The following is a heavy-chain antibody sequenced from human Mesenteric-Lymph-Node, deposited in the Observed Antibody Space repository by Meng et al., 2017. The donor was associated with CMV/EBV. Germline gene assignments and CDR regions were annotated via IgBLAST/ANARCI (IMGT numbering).Heavy chain of an antibody. CDR3: ARLWFGEEGADVK. CDR2: LTPMFRTT. CDR1: WGSFSSHG. J-gene: IGHJ4*02. D-gene: IGHD3-10*01. V-gene: IGHV1-69*06. Sequence: ASWGSFSSHGLTLVRPAPGQGLEWMGRLTPMFRTTNYAQKFRGRVTITADRSMTTAYMELNNLTSEDTAVYYCARLWFGEEGADVKWGQGTLVTVSS.